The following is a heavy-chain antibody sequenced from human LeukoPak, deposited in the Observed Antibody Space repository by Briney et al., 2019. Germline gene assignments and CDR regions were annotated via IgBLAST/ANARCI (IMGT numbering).Heavy chain of an antibody. J-gene: IGHJ4*02. Sequence: SETLSLTCTVSGGSISSGDYYWSWIRQPPGKGLEWIGYIYYSGSTYYNPSLKSRVTISVDTSKNQFSLKLSSVTAADTAVYYCARRTAVGNGWCFDYWGQGTLVTVSS. V-gene: IGHV4-30-4*01. CDR1: GGSISSGDYY. D-gene: IGHD6-19*01. CDR2: IYYSGST. CDR3: ARRTAVGNGWCFDY.